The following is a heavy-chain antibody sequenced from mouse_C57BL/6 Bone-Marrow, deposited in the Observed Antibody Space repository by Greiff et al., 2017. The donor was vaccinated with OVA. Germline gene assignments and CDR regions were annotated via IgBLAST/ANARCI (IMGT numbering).Heavy chain of an antibody. D-gene: IGHD4-1*01. CDR3: ARQGTVAWFAD. CDR2: ISGGGGNT. CDR1: GFTFSSYT. Sequence: EVQGVESGGGLVKPGGSLKLSCAASGFTFSSYTMSWVRQTPEKRLEWVATISGGGGNTYYPDSVKGRFTISRDNAKNTLYLQMSSLRSEDTALYYCARQGTVAWFADWGQGTLVTVSA. V-gene: IGHV5-9*01. J-gene: IGHJ3*01.